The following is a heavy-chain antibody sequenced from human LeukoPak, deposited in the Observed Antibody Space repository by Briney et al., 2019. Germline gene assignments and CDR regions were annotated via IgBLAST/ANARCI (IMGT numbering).Heavy chain of an antibody. Sequence: GGSLRLSCAASGFTFSSYAMSWVRQAPGKGLEWVSAISGSGGSTYYADSVKGRFTISRDNSKNTLYLQMNSLRAEDTAVYYCAKGAVVVVITTGLDYFDYWGQGTLVTVSS. V-gene: IGHV3-23*01. CDR2: ISGSGGST. CDR1: GFTFSSYA. J-gene: IGHJ4*02. D-gene: IGHD3-22*01. CDR3: AKGAVVVVITTGLDYFDY.